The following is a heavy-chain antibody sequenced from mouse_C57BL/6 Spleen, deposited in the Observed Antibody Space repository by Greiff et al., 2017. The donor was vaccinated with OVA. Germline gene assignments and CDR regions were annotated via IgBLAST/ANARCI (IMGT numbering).Heavy chain of an antibody. J-gene: IGHJ3*01. CDR3: ARQAGAY. V-gene: IGHV5-12*01. CDR2: ISNGGGST. Sequence: EVQLQESGGGLVQPGGSLKLSCAASGFTFSDYYMYWVRQTPEKRLEWVAYISNGGGSTYYPDTVKGRFTISRDNAKNTLYLQMRRLKSEDTAMYYCARQAGAYWGQGTLVTVSA. CDR1: GFTFSDYY.